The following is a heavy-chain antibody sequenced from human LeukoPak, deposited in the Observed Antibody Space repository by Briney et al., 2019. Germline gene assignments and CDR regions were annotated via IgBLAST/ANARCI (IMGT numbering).Heavy chain of an antibody. D-gene: IGHD6-19*01. J-gene: IGHJ4*02. CDR3: ARQYSSGWSVQRYYFDY. V-gene: IGHV1-2*02. CDR1: GYTFTGYY. Sequence: ASVKVSCKASGYTFTGYYMHWVRQAPGQGLEWMGWINPNSGGTNYAQKFQGRVTMTRDTSISTAYMELSGLRSDDTAVYYCARQYSSGWSVQRYYFDYWGQGTLVTVSS. CDR2: INPNSGGT.